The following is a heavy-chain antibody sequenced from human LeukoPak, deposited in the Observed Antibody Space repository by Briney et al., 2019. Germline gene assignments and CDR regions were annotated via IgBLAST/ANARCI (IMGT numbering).Heavy chain of an antibody. J-gene: IGHJ4*02. CDR3: ARGMSGYCSSTSCYFPTGY. Sequence: ASVKVSCTASGYTFTSYAMNWVRQAPGQGLEWMGWINTNTGNPTYAQGFTGRFVFSLDTSVSTAYLQISSLKAEDTAVYYCARGMSGYCSSTSCYFPTGYWGQGTLVTVSS. D-gene: IGHD2-2*03. CDR1: GYTFTSYA. CDR2: INTNTGNP. V-gene: IGHV7-4-1*02.